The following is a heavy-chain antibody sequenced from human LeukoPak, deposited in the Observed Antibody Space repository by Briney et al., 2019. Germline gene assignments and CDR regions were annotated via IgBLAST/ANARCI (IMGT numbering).Heavy chain of an antibody. CDR1: GFTFSYYA. CDR2: ISKDGSNK. CDR3: ARDWGGYSGYDRNWFDP. D-gene: IGHD5-12*01. J-gene: IGHJ5*02. Sequence: PGRSLRLSCAASGFTFSYYAVHWVRQDPGKELVWLAVISKDGSNKYYADSVKGRFTISRDNSKNTLYLQMNSLRTEDTAVYYCARDWGGYSGYDRNWFDPCGQGTLVTVSS. V-gene: IGHV3-30-3*01.